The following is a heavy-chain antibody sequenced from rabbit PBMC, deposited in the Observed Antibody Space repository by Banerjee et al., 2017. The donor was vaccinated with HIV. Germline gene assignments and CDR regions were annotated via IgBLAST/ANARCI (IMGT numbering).Heavy chain of an antibody. D-gene: IGHD2-1*01. CDR1: GFSFSSSYY. CDR3: ARDATNL. Sequence: QSLEESGGDLVKPGASLTLTCTASGFSFSSSYYMCWVRQAPGKGLEWIACIYAGSSGSTYYASWAKGRFTISKTSSTTVTLQMTSLTAADTATYFCARDATNLWGQGTLVTVS. CDR2: IYAGSSGST. J-gene: IGHJ4*01. V-gene: IGHV1S40*01.